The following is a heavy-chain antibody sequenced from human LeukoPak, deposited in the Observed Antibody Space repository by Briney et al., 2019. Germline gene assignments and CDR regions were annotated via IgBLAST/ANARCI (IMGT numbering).Heavy chain of an antibody. J-gene: IGHJ4*02. CDR3: ARVGYDSSGYYVAKFDY. D-gene: IGHD3-22*01. Sequence: SETLSLTCTVSGGSISSSSYYWGWIRQPPGKGLEWIGSIYYSGSTYYNPSLKSRVTISGDTSKNQFSLKLSSVTAADTAVYYCARVGYDSSGYYVAKFDYWGQGTLVTVSS. CDR1: GGSISSSSYY. CDR2: IYYSGST. V-gene: IGHV4-39*07.